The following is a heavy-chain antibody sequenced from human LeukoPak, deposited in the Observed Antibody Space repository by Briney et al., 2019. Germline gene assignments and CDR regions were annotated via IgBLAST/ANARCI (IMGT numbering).Heavy chain of an antibody. CDR3: AKDRGFGVFFQYYFHY. V-gene: IGHV3-7*04. J-gene: IGHJ4*02. Sequence: GGSLRLSCAASGFTFSSYWMSWVRQAPGKGLEWVANIKQDGSEKYYVDSVKGRFTISRDNAKNSLYLQMNSLRVEDTAVYYCAKDRGFGVFFQYYFHYWGQGTLVTVSS. CDR1: GFTFSSYW. D-gene: IGHD3-10*01. CDR2: IKQDGSEK.